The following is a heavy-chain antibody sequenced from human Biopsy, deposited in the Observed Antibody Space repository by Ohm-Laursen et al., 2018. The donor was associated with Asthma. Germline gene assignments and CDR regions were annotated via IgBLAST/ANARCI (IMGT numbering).Heavy chain of an antibody. J-gene: IGHJ6*02. D-gene: IGHD3-10*01. CDR2: ISVYNGNT. Sequence: SSVKVSCKTSGYTFNSAGITWVRQAPGQGLEWMGWISVYNGNTKVAQKLQDRVTMVTDTSTSTAYMELRSLRSDDTAVYFCARAVDYSHYYGIDVWGQGTTVTV. CDR3: ARAVDYSHYYGIDV. V-gene: IGHV1-18*01. CDR1: GYTFNSAG.